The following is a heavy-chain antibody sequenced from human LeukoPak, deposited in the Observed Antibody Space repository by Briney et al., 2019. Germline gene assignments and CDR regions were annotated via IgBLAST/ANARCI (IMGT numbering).Heavy chain of an antibody. CDR1: GFTFSSYW. CDR2: IKQDGSEK. Sequence: PGGSLRLSCAASGFTFSSYWMSWVRQAPGKGLEWVANIKQDGSEKYYVDSVKGRFTISRDNAKNSLYLQMNSLRAEDTAVYYCARGDTMVRGVIKAYYYYCMDVWGKGTTVTVSS. J-gene: IGHJ6*03. V-gene: IGHV3-7*01. D-gene: IGHD3-10*01. CDR3: ARGDTMVRGVIKAYYYYCMDV.